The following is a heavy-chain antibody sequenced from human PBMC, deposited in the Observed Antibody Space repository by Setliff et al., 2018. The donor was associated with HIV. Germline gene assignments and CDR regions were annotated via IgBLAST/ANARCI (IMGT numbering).Heavy chain of an antibody. V-gene: IGHV3-7*03. D-gene: IGHD1-26*01. Sequence: ETLSLTCAVSGGSISSNKWWSWVRQSPEKGLEWVANIKQDGSQTYYLDSVRGRFTISRDNVKKSLYLQMNALRAEDTAIYYCVPESTTFLNWGPGTQVTVSS. CDR1: GGSISSNKW. CDR3: VPESTTFLN. CDR2: IKQDGSQT. J-gene: IGHJ4*02.